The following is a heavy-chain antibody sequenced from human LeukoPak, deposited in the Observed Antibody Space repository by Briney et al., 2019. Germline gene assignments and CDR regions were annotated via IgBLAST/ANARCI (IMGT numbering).Heavy chain of an antibody. V-gene: IGHV3-23*01. D-gene: IGHD4-17*01. Sequence: GGSLRVFCAASGFTFNTYAMTWVRQAPGKGLEWVSALSGSGLSTYYADSVKGRFTISRDYFNNMLYLQMNSLRAEDTAVYYCAKAVRSGTYYFDYWGRGTLVTVSS. J-gene: IGHJ4*02. CDR1: GFTFNTYA. CDR2: LSGSGLST. CDR3: AKAVRSGTYYFDY.